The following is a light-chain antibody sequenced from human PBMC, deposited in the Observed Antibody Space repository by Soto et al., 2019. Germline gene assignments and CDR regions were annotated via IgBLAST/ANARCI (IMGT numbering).Light chain of an antibody. CDR2: AAS. J-gene: IGKJ3*01. Sequence: DIQMTQSPTSLSASVGDRVTITCRASQGIRNFVAWYQQKPGKAPKLLIYAASTLQSGVPSRFSGSGSGTDFTLTITRLQPEDVATYSCQQYSSVPVFGPGTKVEIK. V-gene: IGKV1-27*01. CDR1: QGIRNF. CDR3: QQYSSVPV.